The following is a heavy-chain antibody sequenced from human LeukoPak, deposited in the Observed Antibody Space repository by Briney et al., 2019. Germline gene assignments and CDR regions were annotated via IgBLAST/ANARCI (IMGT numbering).Heavy chain of an antibody. CDR1: GFTFGRFW. CDR3: ATVPAAADSW. D-gene: IGHD6-13*01. V-gene: IGHV3-7*01. CDR2: IKPDGTKK. J-gene: IGHJ4*02. Sequence: GGSLRLSCAASGFTFGRFWMTWVRQAPGKGLEWVANIKPDGTKKTYVDSVKGRFIISRDNAKNSLYLQMNSLRADDTAVYYCATVPAAADSWWGQGTLVAVSS.